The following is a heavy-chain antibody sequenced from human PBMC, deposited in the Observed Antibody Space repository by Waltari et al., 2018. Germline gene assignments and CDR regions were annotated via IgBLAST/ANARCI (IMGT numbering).Heavy chain of an antibody. V-gene: IGHV4-59*01. D-gene: IGHD2-21*02. CDR1: GGSISGFY. J-gene: IGHJ5*02. Sequence: QVQLQESGPSLLKPSETRSLICTVSGGSISGFYWSWVRQLPGKGLDWIGYIYSTGSTNFNPSLKIRVTMSVATSKNQFSLKLSSVTAADTAFYYCARGGGGDWEWFDPWGQGTLVTVSS. CDR3: ARGGGGDWEWFDP. CDR2: IYSTGST.